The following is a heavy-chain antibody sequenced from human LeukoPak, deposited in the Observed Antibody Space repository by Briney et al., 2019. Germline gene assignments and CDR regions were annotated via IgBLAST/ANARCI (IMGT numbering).Heavy chain of an antibody. CDR2: ISSSSSYI. D-gene: IGHD3-16*01. CDR1: GFTFSSYW. Sequence: GGSLRLSCAASGFTFSSYWMHWVRQAPGKGLEWVSSISSSSSYIYYADSVKGRFTISRDNAKNSLYLQMNSLRAEDTAVYYCWGITSSSPQASNNNWFDPWGQGTLVTVSS. J-gene: IGHJ5*02. V-gene: IGHV3-21*01. CDR3: WGITSSSPQASNNNWFDP.